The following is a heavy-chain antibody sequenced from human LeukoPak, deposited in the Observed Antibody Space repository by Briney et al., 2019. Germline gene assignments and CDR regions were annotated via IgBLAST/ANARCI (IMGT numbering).Heavy chain of an antibody. CDR1: GYTFIDYY. CDR3: ARGRSLGELGVY. Sequence: ASVKVSCKASGYTFIDYYIHWVRPAPGQGLEWMGSINPNSDVTNYAQNFQGRVTMTRDTFIRTAYMELSRLTSDDTAVYYCARGRSLGELGVYWGQGTLLTVSS. D-gene: IGHD3-10*01. V-gene: IGHV1-2*02. J-gene: IGHJ4*02. CDR2: INPNSDVT.